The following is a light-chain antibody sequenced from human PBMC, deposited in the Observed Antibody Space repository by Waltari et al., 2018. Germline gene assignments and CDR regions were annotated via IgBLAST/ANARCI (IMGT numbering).Light chain of an antibody. CDR1: RSDLGRYNL. CDR2: EGS. V-gene: IGLV2-23*03. CDR3: CSYAGSSTFV. J-gene: IGLJ1*01. Sequence: QSALTQPASVSGSPGQSITISCTGNRSDLGRYNLVSWYQQHPGKAPKLMIYEGSKRPSGVSNRFSGSKSGNTASLTISGLQAEDEADYYCCSYAGSSTFVFGTGTKVTVL.